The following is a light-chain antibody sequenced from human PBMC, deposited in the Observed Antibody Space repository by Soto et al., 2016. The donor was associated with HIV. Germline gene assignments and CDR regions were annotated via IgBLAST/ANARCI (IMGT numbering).Light chain of an antibody. Sequence: SYELIQPPSVSVAPRKTARITCGGNDIGTKSVHWFQQKPGQAPVLVVYDDSDRPSGIPERFSGSNSGNTATLTISRVEVGDEADYYCQVWDSSSDHWVFGGGTKPTVV. CDR2: DDS. CDR3: QVWDSSSDHWV. CDR1: DIGTKS. V-gene: IGLV3-21*03. J-gene: IGLJ3*02.